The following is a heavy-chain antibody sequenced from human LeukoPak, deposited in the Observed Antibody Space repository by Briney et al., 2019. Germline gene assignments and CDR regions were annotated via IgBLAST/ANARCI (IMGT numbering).Heavy chain of an antibody. J-gene: IGHJ4*02. CDR3: EITVFGVDFL. D-gene: IGHD3-3*01. V-gene: IGHV1-69*04. CDR1: GGTFSSYA. CDR2: IIPILGIA. Sequence: GASVKVSCKASGGTFSSYAISWVRQAPGQGLEWMGRIIPILGIANYAQKFQGRVTITADKSTSTAYMELSSLRSEDTAVYYCEITVFGVDFLWGQGTLVTVSS.